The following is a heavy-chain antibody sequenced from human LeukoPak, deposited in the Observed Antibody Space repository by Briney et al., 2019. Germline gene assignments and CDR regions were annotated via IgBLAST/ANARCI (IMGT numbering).Heavy chain of an antibody. CDR2: ISSGSSYI. V-gene: IGHV3-21*01. CDR1: GFTFSSYS. Sequence: PGGALRLSCAASGFTFSSYSINSVRQAPGKLLQWVSSISSGSSYIYYADSVKGRFTISRDNAQNSLYLQMNSLRAEDTAVYYCAKDAEGPVWYYFDYWGQGTLVTVSS. D-gene: IGHD3-16*01. CDR3: AKDAEGPVWYYFDY. J-gene: IGHJ4*02.